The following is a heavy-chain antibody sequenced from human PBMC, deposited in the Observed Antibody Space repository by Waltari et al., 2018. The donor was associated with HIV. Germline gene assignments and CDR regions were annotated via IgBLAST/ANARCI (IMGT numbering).Heavy chain of an antibody. D-gene: IGHD2-15*01. CDR1: GYTFTGYY. V-gene: IGHV1-2*02. Sequence: QVQLVQSGAEVKKPGASVKVSCKASGYTFTGYYMHWVRQAPGQGLEWMGWINPENGGTKYAQKCQGRVTMTRETSISTAYMELSRLRSDDTAVYYCARDICNGGSCYSYYFDYWGQGTLVTVSS. J-gene: IGHJ4*02. CDR2: INPENGGT. CDR3: ARDICNGGSCYSYYFDY.